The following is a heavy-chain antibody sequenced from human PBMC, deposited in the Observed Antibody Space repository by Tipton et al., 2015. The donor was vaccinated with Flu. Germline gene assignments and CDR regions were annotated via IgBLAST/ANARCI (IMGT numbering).Heavy chain of an antibody. CDR2: ISWNSGSI. Sequence: SLRLSCAASGFTFDDYAMHWVRQAPGKGLEWVSGISWNSGSIGYADSVKGRFTISRDNAKNSLYLQMNSLRAEDTALYYCAKDMELVGNYYYGMDVWGQGTTVTVSS. J-gene: IGHJ6*02. CDR1: GFTFDDYA. CDR3: AKDMELVGNYYYGMDV. V-gene: IGHV3-9*01. D-gene: IGHD6-6*01.